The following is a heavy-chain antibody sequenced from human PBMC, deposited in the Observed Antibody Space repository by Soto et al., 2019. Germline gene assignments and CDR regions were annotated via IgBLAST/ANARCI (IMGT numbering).Heavy chain of an antibody. D-gene: IGHD1-1*01. CDR3: PPEPTGLEV. V-gene: IGHV3-48*03. J-gene: IGHJ6*01. CDR2: ISSSGDTI. Sequence: PXGSLRLSCASSGFTFSSYEMNWVRRAPGKGLEWVSYISSSGDTIYYADSVKGRFTISRDNAKNSLFLQMNCLRAEDTAVYYCPPEPTGLEVWGQATTVMVS. CDR1: GFTFSSYE.